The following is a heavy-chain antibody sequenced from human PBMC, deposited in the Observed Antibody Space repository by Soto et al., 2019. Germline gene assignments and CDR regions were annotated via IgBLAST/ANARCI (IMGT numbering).Heavy chain of an antibody. V-gene: IGHV5-10-1*01. CDR1: GYSFTSYW. D-gene: IGHD6-6*01. Sequence: GESLKISCKGSGYSFTSYWISWVRQMPGKGLEWMGRIDPSDSYTNYSPSFQGHVTISADKSISTAYLQWSSLKASDTVMYYCATRTYSSSSRPNYYYYYGMDVWGQGTTVTVSS. CDR2: IDPSDSYT. CDR3: ATRTYSSSSRPNYYYYYGMDV. J-gene: IGHJ6*02.